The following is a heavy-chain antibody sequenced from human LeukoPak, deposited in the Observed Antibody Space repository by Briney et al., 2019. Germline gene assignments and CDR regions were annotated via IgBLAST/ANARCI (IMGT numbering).Heavy chain of an antibody. CDR3: AKAGIVGTTVMSYFDT. V-gene: IGHV3-30*18. CDR1: GFTFSSYG. J-gene: IGHJ4*02. Sequence: PGGSLRLSCAASGFTFSSYGMHWVRQAPGKGLEWVAVISYDGSNKYYADSVKGRFTISRDNSKNTLYLQMNSLRPEDTALYYCAKAGIVGTTVMSYFDTWGQGTLVTVSS. D-gene: IGHD1-26*01. CDR2: ISYDGSNK.